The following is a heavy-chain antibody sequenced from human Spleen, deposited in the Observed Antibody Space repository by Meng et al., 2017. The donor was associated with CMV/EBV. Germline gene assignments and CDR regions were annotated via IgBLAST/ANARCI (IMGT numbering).Heavy chain of an antibody. V-gene: IGHV1-18*01. J-gene: IGHJ6*02. Sequence: SGYTFTSYGISWVRQAPGQGLEWMGWISAYNGNTNYAQKLQGRVTMTTDTSTSTAYMELRSLRSDDTAVYYCARSGSYHYYYYSMDVWGQGTTVTVSS. CDR3: ARSGSYHYYYYSMDV. CDR1: GYTFTSYG. CDR2: ISAYNGNT. D-gene: IGHD1-26*01.